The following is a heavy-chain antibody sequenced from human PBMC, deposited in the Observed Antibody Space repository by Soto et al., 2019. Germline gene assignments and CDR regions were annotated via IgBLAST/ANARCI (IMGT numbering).Heavy chain of an antibody. CDR2: ISGSGGST. CDR3: ANRNDYGSGSYFPFDH. D-gene: IGHD3-10*01. CDR1: GFTFSSYG. J-gene: IGHJ4*02. V-gene: IGHV3-23*01. Sequence: EVQLLESGGGLVQPGGSLRLSCAASGFTFSSYGMSWVRQAPGKGLEWVSSISGSGGSTYYADSVKGRFTISRDNSMNTLYLQMSSLRADDTAVYYCANRNDYGSGSYFPFDHWGQGTLVTVSS.